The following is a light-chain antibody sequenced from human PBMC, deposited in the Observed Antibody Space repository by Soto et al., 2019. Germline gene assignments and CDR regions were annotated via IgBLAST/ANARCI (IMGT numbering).Light chain of an antibody. CDR1: SSNIGAGYG. CDR2: ANS. J-gene: IGLJ1*01. CDR3: QSYDSSLSAYV. Sequence: QSALTQPPSVSGAPGQRVTISCTGSSSNIGAGYGVHWYQQVPGTAPKLLIYANSNRPSGVPDRFSGSKSGTSASLAITGLQAEDETDYSCQSYDSSLSAYVFGTGTKVTVL. V-gene: IGLV1-40*01.